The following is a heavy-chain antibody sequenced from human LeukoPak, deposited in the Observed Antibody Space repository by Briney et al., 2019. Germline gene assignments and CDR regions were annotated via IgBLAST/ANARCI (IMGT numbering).Heavy chain of an antibody. CDR3: AHSSSSLPTDS. J-gene: IGHJ4*02. CDR1: GGSISSSDW. CDR2: IYHSGST. V-gene: IGHV4-4*02. D-gene: IGHD6-6*01. Sequence: SETLSLTCAVSGGSISSSDWWSWVRQPPGKGLEWIGEIYHSGSTNYNPSLKSRVTISVDKSKNQFSLKLSSVTAADTAVYYCAHSSSSLPTDSWGQGTLVIVSS.